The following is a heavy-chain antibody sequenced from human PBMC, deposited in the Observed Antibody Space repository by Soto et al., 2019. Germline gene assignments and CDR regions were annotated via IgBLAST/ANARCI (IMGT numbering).Heavy chain of an antibody. D-gene: IGHD2-15*01. CDR3: ARVNCSGCSCYSDYYYYYGMDV. Sequence: ASETLSLTCTVSGGSISSGGYYWSWIRQPPGKGLEWIGYIYYSGSTYYNPSLKSRVTISVDTSKNQFSLKLSSVTAADTAVYYCARVNCSGCSCYSDYYYYYGMDVWGQGTTVTVSS. CDR2: IYYSGST. V-gene: IGHV4-31*03. J-gene: IGHJ6*02. CDR1: GGSISSGGYY.